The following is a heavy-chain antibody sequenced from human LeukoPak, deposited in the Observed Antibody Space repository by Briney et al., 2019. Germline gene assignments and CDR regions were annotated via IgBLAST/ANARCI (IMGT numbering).Heavy chain of an antibody. CDR2: IYPGDSDT. Sequence: GESLKISCKGSGYSFTSYWIGWVRQMPGKGLEWMGIIYPGDSDTRYSPSFQGQVTISADKSISTAYLQWSSLKASDTAMYYCASLAWRTNDYGDYGSSYYFDYWGQGTLVTVSS. J-gene: IGHJ4*02. CDR3: ASLAWRTNDYGDYGSSYYFDY. CDR1: GYSFTSYW. D-gene: IGHD4-17*01. V-gene: IGHV5-51*01.